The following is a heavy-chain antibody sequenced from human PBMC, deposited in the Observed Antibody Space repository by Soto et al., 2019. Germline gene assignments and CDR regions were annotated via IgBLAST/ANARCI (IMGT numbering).Heavy chain of an antibody. CDR1: GYTFTSYG. CDR2: ISAYNGNT. Sequence: QVQLVQSGAEVKKPGASVKVSCKASGYTFTSYGISWVRQAPGQGLEWMGWISAYNGNTNYAQKLQGRVTMTTDTSTSTAYMELRSLRADDTAVYYGARDRAATQLAVRNPGSTSSPMDVWGKGTTVTVSS. J-gene: IGHJ6*03. D-gene: IGHD2-2*01. V-gene: IGHV1-18*01. CDR3: ARDRAATQLAVRNPGSTSSPMDV.